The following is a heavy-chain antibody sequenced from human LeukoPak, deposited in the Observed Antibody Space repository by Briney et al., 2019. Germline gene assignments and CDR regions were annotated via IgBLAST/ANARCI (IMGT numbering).Heavy chain of an antibody. CDR2: ISSSSSYI. J-gene: IGHJ4*02. CDR1: GFTFSSYS. V-gene: IGHV3-21*01. CDR3: ARDIGTYYDFWSGQNY. Sequence: PGGSLRLSCAASGFTFSSYSMNWVRQAPGKGLEWVSSISSSSSYIYYADSVKGRFTISRDNAKNSLYLQMNSLRAEDTAVYYCARDIGTYYDFWSGQNYWGQGTLVTVSS. D-gene: IGHD3-3*01.